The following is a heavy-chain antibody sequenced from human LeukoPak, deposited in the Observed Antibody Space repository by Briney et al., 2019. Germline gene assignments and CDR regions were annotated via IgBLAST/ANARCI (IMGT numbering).Heavy chain of an antibody. V-gene: IGHV1-18*01. CDR2: TSAYNGNT. CDR1: GYTFTSYG. Sequence: ASVKVSCKASGYTFTSYGISWVRQAPGQGLEWMGWTSAYNGNTNYAQKLQGRVTMSTDTSTSTAYMELRSLRSDDTAVYYCARVVVVPAARYMDVWGKGTTVTVSS. D-gene: IGHD2-2*01. CDR3: ARVVVVPAARYMDV. J-gene: IGHJ6*03.